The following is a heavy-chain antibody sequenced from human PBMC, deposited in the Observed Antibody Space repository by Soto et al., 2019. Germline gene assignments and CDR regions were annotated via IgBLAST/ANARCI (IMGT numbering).Heavy chain of an antibody. Sequence: PGESLKISCEGSGYNFPYYWITWVRQMPGKGLEWMGTIDPSDSYTNYSPSFQGHVTLSADKSISTAYLQWSSLKASDTAMYYCARHAGIRQPITIFGVVKRYYGMDVWGQGTTITVAS. D-gene: IGHD3-3*01. CDR1: GYNFPYYW. CDR3: ARHAGIRQPITIFGVVKRYYGMDV. CDR2: IDPSDSYT. V-gene: IGHV5-10-1*01. J-gene: IGHJ6*02.